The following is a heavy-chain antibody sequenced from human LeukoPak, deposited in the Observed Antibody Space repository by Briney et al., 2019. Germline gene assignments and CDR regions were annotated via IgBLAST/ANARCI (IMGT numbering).Heavy chain of an antibody. CDR2: IYYSGST. CDR3: AREAHYYDSSAYYYGQGDDYFVT. Sequence: SETLPHTCTVSGASLRSGVYYWTWIRQHPGKGLEWIGYIYYSGSTYYNPSLKSRVTISVDPSKNQFALKLTSVTAADTAVYYCAREAHYYDSSAYYYGQGDDYFVTWGRGTQVFVSS. CDR1: GASLRSGVYY. V-gene: IGHV4-31*03. D-gene: IGHD3-22*01. J-gene: IGHJ4*02.